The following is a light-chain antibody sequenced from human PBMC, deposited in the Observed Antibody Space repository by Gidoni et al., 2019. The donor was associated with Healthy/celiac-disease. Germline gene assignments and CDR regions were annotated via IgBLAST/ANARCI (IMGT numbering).Light chain of an antibody. CDR1: QTISFF. J-gene: IGKJ4*01. V-gene: IGKV1-39*01. Sequence: DIQMTQSPSSMSASGGDEVTITCRASQTISFFLHWYQQRPGKAPKLLISAASRLQSGVPSRFSGSQSDTDFSLTISSLQPEDFATYFCQQSYSSPLIFGGGTKVENK. CDR3: QQSYSSPLI. CDR2: AAS.